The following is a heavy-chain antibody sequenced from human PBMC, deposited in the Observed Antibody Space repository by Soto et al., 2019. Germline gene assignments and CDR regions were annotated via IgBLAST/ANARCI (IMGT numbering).Heavy chain of an antibody. V-gene: IGHV1-69*13. CDR2: IIPIFGTA. Sequence: SVKVSCKASGGTFSSYAISWVRQAPGQGLEWMGGIIPIFGTANYAQKFQGRVTITADESTSTAYMELSSLRSEDTAVYYCARDIAARRQPRWYYYYGMDVWGQGTTVTVSS. D-gene: IGHD6-6*01. J-gene: IGHJ6*02. CDR1: GGTFSSYA. CDR3: ARDIAARRQPRWYYYYGMDV.